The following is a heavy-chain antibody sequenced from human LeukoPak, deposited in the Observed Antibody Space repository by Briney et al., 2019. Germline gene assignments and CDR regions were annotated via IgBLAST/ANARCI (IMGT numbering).Heavy chain of an antibody. CDR1: GDSVSTNSVG. D-gene: IGHD1-1*01. CDR3: ARAVIGTTRYLES. V-gene: IGHV6-1*01. J-gene: IGHJ4*02. Sequence: SQTLSLTCAISGDSVSTNSVGYNWLRQSPSRGIEWLGRTYYRSKWNYEYAVSVRSRITFNLDTSKNQFSLQLNSVTPDDTAVYYCARAVIGTTRYLESWGQGTLVTVSS. CDR2: TYYRSKWNY.